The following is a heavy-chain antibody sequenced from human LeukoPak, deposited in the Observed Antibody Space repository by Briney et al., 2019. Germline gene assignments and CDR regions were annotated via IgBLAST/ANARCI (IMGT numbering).Heavy chain of an antibody. CDR2: IIPIFGTA. V-gene: IGHV1-69*01. CDR3: ARGYCTNGVCYDLFDP. D-gene: IGHD2-8*01. CDR1: GGTFSSYA. Sequence: SVKVSCKASGGTFSSYAISWVRQAPGQGLEWMGGIIPIFGTANYAQKFQGRVTITADVSTSTAYMELSSLRSEDTTVYYCARGYCTNGVCYDLFDPWGQGTLVTVSS. J-gene: IGHJ5*02.